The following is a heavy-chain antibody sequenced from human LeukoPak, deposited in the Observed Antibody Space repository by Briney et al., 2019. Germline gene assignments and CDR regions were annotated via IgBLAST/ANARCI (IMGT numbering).Heavy chain of an antibody. D-gene: IGHD5-12*01. CDR3: ASDTKVATDPFDY. Sequence: SVKVSCKASGGTFSSYAISWVRQAPGQGLEWMGRIIPILGIANYAQKFQGRVTITADKSTSTAYMELSSLRSEDTAVYYCASDTKVATDPFDYWGQGTLVTVSS. CDR2: IIPILGIA. J-gene: IGHJ4*02. V-gene: IGHV1-69*04. CDR1: GGTFSSYA.